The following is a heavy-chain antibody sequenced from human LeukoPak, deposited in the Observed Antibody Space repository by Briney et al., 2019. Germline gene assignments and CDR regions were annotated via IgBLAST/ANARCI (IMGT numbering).Heavy chain of an antibody. D-gene: IGHD3-22*01. Sequence: GASVKVSCKASGYTFTIYSITWVRQAPGQGLEWMGWISPYNGNTNCAQKFQGRVTLTTDTSTSTAYMELRSLRSDDTAVYYCARGPHERSGYPDDWGQGTLVTVSS. CDR1: GYTFTIYS. CDR2: ISPYNGNT. J-gene: IGHJ4*02. CDR3: ARGPHERSGYPDD. V-gene: IGHV1-18*01.